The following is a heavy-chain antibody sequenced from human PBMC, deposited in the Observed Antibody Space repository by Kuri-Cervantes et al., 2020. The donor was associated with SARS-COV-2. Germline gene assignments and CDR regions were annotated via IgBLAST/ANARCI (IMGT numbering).Heavy chain of an antibody. CDR2: IRYDGNYK. CDR3: AKDLISAAGNDYFYVDV. J-gene: IGHJ6*03. V-gene: IGHV3-30*02. Sequence: GGSLRLSCAASGFTFSHFGMFWVRQAPGKGLEWVAFIRYDGNYKTYADAVKGRFTISRDNSKNTLYLQKDNLRDEDRAVYYCAKDLISAAGNDYFYVDVWGTGTTVTVSS. D-gene: IGHD6-13*01. CDR1: GFTFSHFG.